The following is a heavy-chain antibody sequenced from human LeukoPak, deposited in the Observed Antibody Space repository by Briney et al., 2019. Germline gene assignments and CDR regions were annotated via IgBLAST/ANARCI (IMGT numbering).Heavy chain of an antibody. CDR1: GDSISSYY. CDR2: IYYSGYT. D-gene: IGHD3-22*01. CDR3: ARDYYDSGGYWRSFDY. Sequence: KPSETLSLTCTVSGDSISSYYWSWIRQPPGKGLEWIGYIYYSGYTNYNPSLKSRVTISVDTSKNQFSLKLSSVTAADTAVYYCARDYYDSGGYWRSFDYWGQGTLVTVSS. V-gene: IGHV4-59*13. J-gene: IGHJ4*02.